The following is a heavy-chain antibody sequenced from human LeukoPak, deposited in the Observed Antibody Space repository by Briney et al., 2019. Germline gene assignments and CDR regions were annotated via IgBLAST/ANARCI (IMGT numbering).Heavy chain of an antibody. V-gene: IGHV1-24*01. D-gene: IGHD3-16*01. CDR2: FDPEDGET. CDR1: GYTLTELS. J-gene: IGHJ4*02. Sequence: ASVKVSCKVSGYTLTELSMHWVRQAPGKELEWMGGFDPEDGETIYAQKFQGRVTMTEDTSTDTAYMELSSLRSEDTAVYYCATSIMITFGGVIVPVSPLDYWGQGTLVTVSS. CDR3: ATSIMITFGGVIVPVSPLDY.